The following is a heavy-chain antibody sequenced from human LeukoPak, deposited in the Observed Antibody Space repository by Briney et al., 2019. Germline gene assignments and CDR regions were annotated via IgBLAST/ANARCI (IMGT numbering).Heavy chain of an antibody. Sequence: SVKVSCKASGGTFSSYAISWVRQAPGQGLEWMGGIIPIFGTANYAQKFQGRVTITADKSTSTAYMELSSLRSEDTAVYYCARGPYHDYGSGSYYNPIYYHYYMDVWGKGTTVTVSS. V-gene: IGHV1-69*06. D-gene: IGHD3-10*01. CDR3: ARGPYHDYGSGSYYNPIYYHYYMDV. CDR1: GGTFSSYA. CDR2: IIPIFGTA. J-gene: IGHJ6*03.